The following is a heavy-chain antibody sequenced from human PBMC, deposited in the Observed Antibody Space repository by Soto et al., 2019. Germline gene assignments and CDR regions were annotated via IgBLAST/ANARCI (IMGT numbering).Heavy chain of an antibody. CDR1: GFSLTTTGMC. D-gene: IGHD6-13*01. CDR3: ARIRYSSTRSLFHGMDV. CDR2: IDWDDDK. Sequence: SGPTLVNPSETLTLTCTFSGFSLTTTGMCVGWIRLPPGKALEWLALIDWDDDKYYNRSLETRLTISRDASKDQVVLTMSNMERVDTATYYWARIRYSSTRSLFHGMDVWGQGTTVTVSS. J-gene: IGHJ6*02. V-gene: IGHV2-70*13.